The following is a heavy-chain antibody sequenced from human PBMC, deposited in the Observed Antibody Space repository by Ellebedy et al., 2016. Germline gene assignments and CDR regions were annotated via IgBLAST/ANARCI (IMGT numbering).Heavy chain of an antibody. J-gene: IGHJ1*01. Sequence: GGSLRLSCAGSGFTFNNDALHWVRQAPGKGLEWVAVISYDGRVKFYADSVNGRFTVSRDNPKNTLYLEMNSLRTYDTAVYHCARDFDSSAYHFRYFRAWGQGTLVTVSS. D-gene: IGHD3-22*01. CDR2: ISYDGRVK. CDR1: GFTFNNDA. CDR3: ARDFDSSAYHFRYFRA. V-gene: IGHV3-30*04.